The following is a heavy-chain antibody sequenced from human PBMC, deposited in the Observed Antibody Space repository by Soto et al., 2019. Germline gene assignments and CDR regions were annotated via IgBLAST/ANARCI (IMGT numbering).Heavy chain of an antibody. CDR3: ARDLYYDILTGYPRAFDI. CDR1: GGSISSYY. J-gene: IGHJ3*02. D-gene: IGHD3-9*01. CDR2: IYYSGST. Sequence: SETLSLTCTVSGGSISSYYWSWIRQPPGKGLEWIGYIYYSGSTNYNPSLKSRVTISVDTSKNQFSLKLSSVTAADTAVYYCARDLYYDILTGYPRAFDIWGQGTMVTVSS. V-gene: IGHV4-59*01.